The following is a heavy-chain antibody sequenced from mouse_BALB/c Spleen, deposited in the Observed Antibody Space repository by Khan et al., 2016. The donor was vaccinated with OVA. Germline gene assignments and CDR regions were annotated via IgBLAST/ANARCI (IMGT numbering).Heavy chain of an antibody. CDR3: ARSNHYGSSLYAMDY. Sequence: DLVKPGASVKLSCKASGYTFTSYWINWIKQRPGQGLEWIGRIAPGSGSTYYNEMFKGKATLTVDTSSNTAYIQLSSLSPEDSAVYFSARSNHYGSSLYAMDYWGQGTSVTVSS. D-gene: IGHD1-1*01. V-gene: IGHV1S41*01. J-gene: IGHJ4*01. CDR2: IAPGSGST. CDR1: GYTFTSYW.